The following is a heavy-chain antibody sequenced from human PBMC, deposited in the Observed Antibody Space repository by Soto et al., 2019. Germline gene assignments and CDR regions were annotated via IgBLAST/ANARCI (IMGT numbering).Heavy chain of an antibody. CDR2: IKQDGSEK. V-gene: IGHV3-7*05. Sequence: AKGKGLEWVANIKQDGSEKYYVDSVKGRFTISRDNAKNSLYLQMNSLRAEDTAVYYCARGHLDSDSYEGRYVFAFWGQGTMVTVSS. D-gene: IGHD5-18*01. CDR3: ARGHLDSDSYEGRYVFAF. J-gene: IGHJ3*01.